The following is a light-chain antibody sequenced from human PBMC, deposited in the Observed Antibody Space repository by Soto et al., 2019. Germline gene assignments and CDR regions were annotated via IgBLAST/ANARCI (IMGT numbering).Light chain of an antibody. Sequence: DIQMTQSPPSLSASVGDRVTISCRASQDISNYLSWYQHRSGKAPQLLIYSSSSLQTGVPPRFSGNGSGTDFSLTISSLQPEDFATYYCLQSSSAAEFTFCGGTKVEI. V-gene: IGKV1-39*01. CDR1: QDISNY. CDR2: SSS. CDR3: LQSSSAAEFT. J-gene: IGKJ4*01.